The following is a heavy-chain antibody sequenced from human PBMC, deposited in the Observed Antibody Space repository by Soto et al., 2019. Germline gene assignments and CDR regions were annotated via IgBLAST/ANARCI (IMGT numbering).Heavy chain of an antibody. J-gene: IGHJ4*02. CDR2: ISAYSGKT. V-gene: IGHV1-18*01. CDR1: GYTFSNYG. Sequence: QVHLVQSGAEVKKPGASVRVSCKASGYTFSNYGISWVRQAPGQGLEWMGWISAYSGKTNYAQSLQVRVNMTTDTSANTAYMELRSLTSDDTAVYYCARTGELRLDSWGQGTLVTVSS. D-gene: IGHD1-7*01. CDR3: ARTGELRLDS.